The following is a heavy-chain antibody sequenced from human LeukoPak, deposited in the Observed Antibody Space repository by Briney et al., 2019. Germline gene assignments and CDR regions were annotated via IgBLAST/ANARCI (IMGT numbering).Heavy chain of an antibody. J-gene: IGHJ6*03. Sequence: PGRSLRLSCAASGFTLSDYYMSWVRQAPGKGLEWVSFIRSRAYGATTEYAASVKGRFTISRDDSKSIAYLQMNSLKTEDTAVYYCSRADYYGSGSPISLDVWGKGTTVTVS. CDR2: IRSRAYGATT. CDR1: GFTLSDYY. V-gene: IGHV3-49*04. CDR3: SRADYYGSGSPISLDV. D-gene: IGHD3-10*01.